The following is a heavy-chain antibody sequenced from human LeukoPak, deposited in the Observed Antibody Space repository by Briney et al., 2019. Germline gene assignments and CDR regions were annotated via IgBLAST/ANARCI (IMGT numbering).Heavy chain of an antibody. J-gene: IGHJ3*02. CDR3: ARGVVVPDNAFDI. CDR1: GYTFTSYG. D-gene: IGHD2-2*01. Sequence: ASVKVSCKASGYTFTSYGISWVRQAPGQGLEWVGWISAYNGNTNYAQKLQGRVTMTTDTSPSTAYMELRSLRSDDAPVYYCARGVVVPDNAFDIWGQETIVTVSS. CDR2: ISAYNGNT. V-gene: IGHV1-18*01.